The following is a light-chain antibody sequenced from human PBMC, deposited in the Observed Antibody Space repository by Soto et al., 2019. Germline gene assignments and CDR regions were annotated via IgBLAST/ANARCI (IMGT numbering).Light chain of an antibody. V-gene: IGKV3-15*01. CDR1: QSVSSN. CDR3: QQYNNWPLL. CDR2: GAS. J-gene: IGKJ1*01. Sequence: EIVMTQSPATLSVSPGERATISRRASQSVSSNLAWYQQKPGQAPRLLIYGASTRATGIPARFSGSGSGTEFTLTISSLQSEDFAVYYCQQYNNWPLLFGQGTKVDIK.